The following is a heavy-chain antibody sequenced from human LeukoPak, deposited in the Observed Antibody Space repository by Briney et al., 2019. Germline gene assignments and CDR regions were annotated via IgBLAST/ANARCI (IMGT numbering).Heavy chain of an antibody. V-gene: IGHV4-39*07. CDR1: GGSINTPNYY. D-gene: IGHD6-6*01. CDR3: ARDFSSSSTVYYYYYMDV. CDR2: ISYSGTT. Sequence: SETLSLTCTVSGGSINTPNYYWGWVRQPPGKGLEWIGTISYSGTTYYSPSLKSRVTISLDTSKNQFSLKLSSVTAADTAIYYCARDFSSSSTVYYYYYMDVWGKGTTVTVSS. J-gene: IGHJ6*03.